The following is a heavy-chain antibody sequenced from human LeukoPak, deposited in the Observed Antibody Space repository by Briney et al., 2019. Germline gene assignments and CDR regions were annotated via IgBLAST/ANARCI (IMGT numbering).Heavy chain of an antibody. CDR2: TYCSSKWYN. Sequence: TLSLTCAISGARVSSNSAAWNWIRQSPSRGLDWLGRTYCSSKWYNDYKVSLVRRITINPDTSKNQFSLQLNSVTPEDTAVYYCARADGDRDGYNFWFDPWGQGTLVTVSS. D-gene: IGHD5-24*01. CDR1: GARVSSNSAA. CDR3: ARADGDRDGYNFWFDP. V-gene: IGHV6-1*01. J-gene: IGHJ5*02.